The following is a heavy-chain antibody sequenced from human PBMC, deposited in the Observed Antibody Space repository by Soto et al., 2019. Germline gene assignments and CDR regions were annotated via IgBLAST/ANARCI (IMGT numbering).Heavy chain of an antibody. J-gene: IGHJ4*02. Sequence: PRLSCAASGFTFSNYAMSWVRQAPGKGLEWVSTISGSGSSTYCADSVKGRFTISRDNSNNTLYLQMNSLRAEDTAVYYCQSRTGFLYWGQGTLVTVSS. D-gene: IGHD1-1*01. CDR3: QSRTGFLY. V-gene: IGHV3-23*01. CDR2: ISGSGSST. CDR1: GFTFSNYA.